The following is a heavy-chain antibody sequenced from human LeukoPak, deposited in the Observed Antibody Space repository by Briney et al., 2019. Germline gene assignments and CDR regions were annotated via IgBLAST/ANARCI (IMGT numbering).Heavy chain of an antibody. V-gene: IGHV3-66*01. CDR3: ARVSIAAGAPDKGWYFDL. J-gene: IGHJ2*01. Sequence: GGSLRLSCAASGFTVSSNYMSWVRPAPGKGLEWVSVIYTGGSTYYADSVKGRFTISRDNSKNTLYLQMNSLRAEDTAVYYCARVSIAAGAPDKGWYFDLWGRGTLVTVSS. D-gene: IGHD6-13*01. CDR2: IYTGGST. CDR1: GFTVSSNY.